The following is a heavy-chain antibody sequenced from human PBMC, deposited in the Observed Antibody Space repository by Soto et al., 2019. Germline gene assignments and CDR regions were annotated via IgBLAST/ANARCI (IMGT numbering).Heavy chain of an antibody. J-gene: IGHJ6*02. D-gene: IGHD2-15*01. V-gene: IGHV2-5*02. CDR2: IYWDDDK. CDR1: GFSLSTSGVG. CDR3: AHVLLVVAHYGMDV. Sequence: QITLKESGPTLVKPTQTLTLTCTFSGFSLSTSGVGVGWIRQPPGKALEWLALIYWDDDKRYSLSLTSRLTSTKDPSKTQVVLTMTNMDPLDTATYYCAHVLLVVAHYGMDVWGRGTTVTVSS.